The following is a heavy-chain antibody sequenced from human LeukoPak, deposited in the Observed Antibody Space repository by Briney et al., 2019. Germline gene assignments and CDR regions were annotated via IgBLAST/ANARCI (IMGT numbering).Heavy chain of an antibody. D-gene: IGHD2-8*01. CDR1: GGSISSYY. V-gene: IGHV4-4*09. J-gene: IGHJ6*02. CDR2: IYTSGST. Sequence: SETLSLTCTVSGGSISSYYWSWIRQPPGKGLEWIGYIYTSGSTNYNPSLKSRVTISVDTSKNQFSLKLSSVTAADTAVYYCARGMDYYYGMDVWGQGTTVTVSS. CDR3: ARGMDYYYGMDV.